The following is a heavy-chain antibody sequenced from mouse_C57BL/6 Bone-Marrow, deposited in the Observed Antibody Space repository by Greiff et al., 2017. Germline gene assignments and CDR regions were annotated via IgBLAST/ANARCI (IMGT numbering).Heavy chain of an antibody. D-gene: IGHD2-3*01. Sequence: DVQLVESGGGLVQPGGSLSLSCAASGFTFTDYYMSWVRQPPGKGLEWLGFIRNKANGYTTEYSVSVKGRFTISRANSQSILYLQMNALRAEYSATYYWARSRDGYSYAMDYWGQGTSVTVSA. V-gene: IGHV7-3*01. CDR1: GFTFTDYY. CDR3: ARSRDGYSYAMDY. J-gene: IGHJ4*01. CDR2: IRNKANGYTT.